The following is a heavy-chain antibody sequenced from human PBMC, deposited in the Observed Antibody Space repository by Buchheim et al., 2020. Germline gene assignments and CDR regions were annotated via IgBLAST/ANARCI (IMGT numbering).Heavy chain of an antibody. J-gene: IGHJ5*02. CDR3: ARLGGGSSWVSDWFDP. Sequence: QVQLQESGPGLVKPSETLSLTCTVSGGSISSYYWSWIRQPPGKGLEWIGYIYYSGSTNYNPSLKSRVTISVETSKNQFSLKLSSVTAADTAVYSCARLGGGSSWVSDWFDPWGQGTL. V-gene: IGHV4-59*01. CDR2: IYYSGST. CDR1: GGSISSYY. D-gene: IGHD6-13*01.